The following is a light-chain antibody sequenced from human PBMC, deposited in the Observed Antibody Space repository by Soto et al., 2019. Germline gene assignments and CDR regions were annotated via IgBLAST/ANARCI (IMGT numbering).Light chain of an antibody. CDR2: YDS. V-gene: IGLV3-21*04. CDR1: NIGSKS. J-gene: IGLJ2*01. Sequence: SYELTQPPSVSVAPGKTARITCGGNNIGSKSVHWYQQKPGQAPVLVIYYDSDRPSGIPERFSGSNSGNSATLTISRVEAGDVGEYYCQVWDSSSDHVVFGGGTKLTVL. CDR3: QVWDSSSDHVV.